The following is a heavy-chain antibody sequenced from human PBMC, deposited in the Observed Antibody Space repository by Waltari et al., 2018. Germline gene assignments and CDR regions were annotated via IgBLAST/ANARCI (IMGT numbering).Heavy chain of an antibody. J-gene: IGHJ3*02. V-gene: IGHV4-38-2*01. CDR2: VHHSGSA. CDR1: SYSITDGYF. D-gene: IGHD4-17*01. Sequence: QVQLQESGPGLVKPSETLSLTCVVSSYSITDGYFWGWIRQTPGQGLEWIGSVHHSGSAYYNSSLKSRATGSVDTSKNHFSLSLRSVTAADTALYYCARQVAYGDYLGRFDICGQGTTVTVSS. CDR3: ARQVAYGDYLGRFDI.